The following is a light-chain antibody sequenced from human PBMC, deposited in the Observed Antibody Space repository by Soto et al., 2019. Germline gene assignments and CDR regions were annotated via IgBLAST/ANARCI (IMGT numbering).Light chain of an antibody. CDR2: DAS. J-gene: IGKJ5*01. CDR1: QSVGSY. CDR3: QQRSNWPPIT. Sequence: IVLTQSPGTLSLSPWERATLSCRASQSVGSYLAWYQQKPGQAPRRLIYDASTRATASPARFSGSGSGTDFTLTISSLEPADFAVYYCQQRSNWPPITFGQGTRLEIK. V-gene: IGKV3-11*01.